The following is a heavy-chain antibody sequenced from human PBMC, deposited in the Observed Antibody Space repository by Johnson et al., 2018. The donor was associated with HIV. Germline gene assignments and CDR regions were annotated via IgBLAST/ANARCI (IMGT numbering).Heavy chain of an antibody. V-gene: IGHV3-33*01. Sequence: QVQLVESGGGVVQPGRSLRLSCAASGFTFSSYGMHWVRQAPGKGLEWVAVIWFDGSNKYYADSVKGLFTISRDNSKNTLYLQMNSLRAEDTAVYYCARDPFPRFYAFDIWGQGTIVTVSS. CDR3: ARDPFPRFYAFDI. CDR2: IWFDGSNK. CDR1: GFTFSSYG. J-gene: IGHJ3*02.